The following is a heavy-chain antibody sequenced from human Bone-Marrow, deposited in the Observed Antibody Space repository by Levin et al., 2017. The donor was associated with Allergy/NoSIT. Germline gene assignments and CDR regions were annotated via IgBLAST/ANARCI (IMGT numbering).Heavy chain of an antibody. V-gene: IGHV3-30*04. Sequence: GESLKISCAASGFTFSRISMHWVRQAPGKGLEWVAIISSDGSYIYYADFVKGRFIISRDNSKDTLFLQMDSLDTEDTGLYFCARDSNHWRPDFWGQGALVTVSS. CDR3: ARDSNHWRPDF. CDR1: GFTFSRIS. D-gene: IGHD1-14*01. J-gene: IGHJ4*02. CDR2: ISSDGSYI.